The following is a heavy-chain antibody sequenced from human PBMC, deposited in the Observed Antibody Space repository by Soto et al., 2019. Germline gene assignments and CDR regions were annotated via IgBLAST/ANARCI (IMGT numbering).Heavy chain of an antibody. V-gene: IGHV1-8*01. CDR1: GYTFTSYD. Sequence: QVQLVQSGAEVKKPGASLKVSCKASGYTFTSYDINWVRQATGQGLEWMGWMNPNSGNTGYAQKFQGRVTMPRNTSTSTAYMELSGQTSEDTAVYYCARVRGFYGDLRYYFDFWGRGTLVTVSS. J-gene: IGHJ4*02. D-gene: IGHD4-17*01. CDR3: ARVRGFYGDLRYYFDF. CDR2: MNPNSGNT.